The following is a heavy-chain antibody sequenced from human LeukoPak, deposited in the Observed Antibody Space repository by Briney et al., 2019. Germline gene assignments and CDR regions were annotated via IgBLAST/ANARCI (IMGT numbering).Heavy chain of an antibody. CDR1: GFTFRNYG. CDR3: APDLRGAAWSLDY. CDR2: VSDRGSSA. V-gene: IGHV3-23*01. J-gene: IGHJ4*02. D-gene: IGHD3-3*01. Sequence: GGSLRLSCAASGFTFRNYGMSWVRHAPGKGGEWVSVVSDRGSSANYADSVKGRFTISRDNSKNTLYLQMNSLRSEDTAVYYCAPDLRGAAWSLDYWGQGTLVIVSS.